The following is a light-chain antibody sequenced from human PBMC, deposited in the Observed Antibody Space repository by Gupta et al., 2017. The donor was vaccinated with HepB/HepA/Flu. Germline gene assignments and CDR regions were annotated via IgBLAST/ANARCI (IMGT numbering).Light chain of an antibody. J-gene: IGLJ2*01. CDR2: EVS. V-gene: IGLV2-18*02. CDR3: SSYTSSIYVV. CDR1: SSDVGSYNR. Sequence: QSALTQPPSVSGSPGQSVTISCTGTSSDVGSYNRVSWYQQPPGTAPKLMIYEVSKRPSGVPDRFSGSKSGNTASLTISGLQAEDEADYYCSSYTSSIYVVFGGVTKLTVL.